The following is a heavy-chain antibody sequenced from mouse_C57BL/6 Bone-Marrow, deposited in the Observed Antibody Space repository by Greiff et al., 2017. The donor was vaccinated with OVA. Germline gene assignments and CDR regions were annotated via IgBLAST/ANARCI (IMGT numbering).Heavy chain of an antibody. Sequence: VKLMESGAELARPGASVKMSCKASGYTFTSYTMHWVKQRPGQGLEWIGYINPSSGYTKYNQKFKDKATLTADKSSSTAYMQLSSLTSEDSAVYYCARLGLRRFAYWGQGTLVTVSA. CDR3: ARLGLRRFAY. D-gene: IGHD2-4*01. V-gene: IGHV1-4*01. CDR2: INPSSGYT. CDR1: GYTFTSYT. J-gene: IGHJ3*01.